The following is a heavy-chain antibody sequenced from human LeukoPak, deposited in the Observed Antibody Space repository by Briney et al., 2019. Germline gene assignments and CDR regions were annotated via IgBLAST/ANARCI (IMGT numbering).Heavy chain of an antibody. CDR1: GGSISSADYN. J-gene: IGHJ3*02. Sequence: SSQTLSLTCTVSGGSISSADYNWSWIRQPPGKGLEWIVYIYYSGSTYYNPSLRSRVTISVDKTKNQFSLMFRSVAAAATAVQFCARACSSTTCYGAFDMWGQGTMVTVSS. CDR2: IYYSGST. D-gene: IGHD2-2*01. V-gene: IGHV4-30-4*08. CDR3: ARACSSTTCYGAFDM.